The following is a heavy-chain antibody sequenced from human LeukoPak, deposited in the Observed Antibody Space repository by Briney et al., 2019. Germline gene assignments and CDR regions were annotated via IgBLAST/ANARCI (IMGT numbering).Heavy chain of an antibody. CDR2: IRSNGGST. CDR1: GFTFSTYA. V-gene: IGHV3-64*01. CDR3: ARALPPTWANIAVVPAGDY. Sequence: GGSLRLSCAASGFTFSTYAMHWVRQAPGKGLELVSAIRSNGGSTYYANSVKGRFTISRDNSKNTLYLQMGSLRAEDMAVYYCARALPPTWANIAVVPAGDYWGQGTLVTVSS. J-gene: IGHJ4*02. D-gene: IGHD2-2*01.